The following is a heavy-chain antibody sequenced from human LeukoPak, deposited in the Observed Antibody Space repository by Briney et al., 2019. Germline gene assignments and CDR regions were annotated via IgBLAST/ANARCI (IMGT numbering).Heavy chain of an antibody. CDR3: ARMPTTAGSADFSP. V-gene: IGHV1-2*02. CDR1: GYTFTGYY. CDR2: INPNSGGT. J-gene: IGHJ5*02. Sequence: ASVKVSCKSSGYTFTGYYMHWVRQAPGQGLEWVGLINPNSGGTNYAQKFQGRVTMTRDTSISTAYMELSRLRSDDTAVYYCARMPTTAGSADFSPWGQGTLVTVSS. D-gene: IGHD6-19*01.